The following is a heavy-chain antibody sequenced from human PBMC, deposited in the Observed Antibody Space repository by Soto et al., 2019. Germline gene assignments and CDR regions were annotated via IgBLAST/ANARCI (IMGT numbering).Heavy chain of an antibody. Sequence: PSETLSLTCTVSNGSVSSGSYYWSWIRQPPGKGLEWIGYIYYSGSTNYNPSLKSRVTISVDTSKNQFSLKLSSVTAADTAVYYCAREAPDGHFDYWGQGTLVTVSS. CDR2: IYYSGST. CDR1: NGSVSSGSYY. CDR3: AREAPDGHFDY. J-gene: IGHJ4*02. V-gene: IGHV4-61*01.